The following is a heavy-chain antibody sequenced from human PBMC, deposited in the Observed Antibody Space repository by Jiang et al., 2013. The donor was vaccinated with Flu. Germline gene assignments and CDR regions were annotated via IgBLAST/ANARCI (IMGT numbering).Heavy chain of an antibody. Sequence: SGAEVKKPGASVKVSCKASGYTFTSYYMHWVRQAPGQGLEWMGIINPSGGSTSYAQKFQGRVTMTRDTSTSTVYMELSSLRSEDTAVYYCARARRFRESYYYGMDVWGQGTTVTVSS. CDR1: GYTFTSYY. D-gene: IGHD3-10*01. CDR3: ARARRFRESYYYGMDV. J-gene: IGHJ6*02. V-gene: IGHV1-46*01. CDR2: INPSGGST.